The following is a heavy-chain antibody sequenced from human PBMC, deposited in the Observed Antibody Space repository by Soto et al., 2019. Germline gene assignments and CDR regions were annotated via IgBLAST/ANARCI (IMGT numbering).Heavy chain of an antibody. CDR2: IVVGSGNT. D-gene: IGHD4-17*01. V-gene: IGHV1-58*01. J-gene: IGHJ4*02. CDR1: GFTFTSSA. Sequence: ASVKVSCKASGFTFTSSAVQWVRQARGQRLEWIGWIVVGSGNTNYAQKFQERVTITRDMSTSTAYMELSSLRSEDTAVYYCAPAPDYGDLTAYWGQGTLVTVSS. CDR3: APAPDYGDLTAY.